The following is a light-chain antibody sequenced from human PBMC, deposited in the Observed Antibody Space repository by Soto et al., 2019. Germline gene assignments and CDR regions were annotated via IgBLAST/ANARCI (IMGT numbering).Light chain of an antibody. CDR3: QQRSSWIT. CDR2: DAS. J-gene: IGKJ5*01. Sequence: IVLTQSPVTLSLWPGETAILSCGASQSISSSLSWNQQRPGQAPRLLIYDASKRAPGIPTRFSGSGSGTDFTLTISSLEPADFALYYCQQRSSWITFGQGTRLEIE. V-gene: IGKV3-11*01. CDR1: QSISSS.